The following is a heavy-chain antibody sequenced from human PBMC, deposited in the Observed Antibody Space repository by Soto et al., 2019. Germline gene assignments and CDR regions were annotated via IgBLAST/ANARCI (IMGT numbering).Heavy chain of an antibody. J-gene: IGHJ4*02. V-gene: IGHV3-23*01. Sequence: EVPLLESGGGLVQSGGSLRLSCAASGFTFSSYAMNWVRQAPGKGLEWVSVISGSGDSTYYTDSVKGRFTISRDNSKNTLYLQMNSLRAEDTAVYYCARRGPGTYFDYWGQGTLVTVSS. CDR2: ISGSGDST. CDR3: ARRGPGTYFDY. CDR1: GFTFSSYA. D-gene: IGHD6-13*01.